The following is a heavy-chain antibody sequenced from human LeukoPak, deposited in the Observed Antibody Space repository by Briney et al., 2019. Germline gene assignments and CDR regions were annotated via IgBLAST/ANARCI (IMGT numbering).Heavy chain of an antibody. V-gene: IGHV3-23*01. D-gene: IGHD4/OR15-4a*01. CDR1: GFTFSSYA. Sequence: PGGSLRLSSAAPGFTFSSYAMSWVRQAPGKGLEWVSAISGSGGSTYYADSVKGRFTISRDNSKNTVYLQVNSLRAEDTAVYYCAKRRDYDASPYSRYFLDPWGQGTLVTVSS. CDR2: ISGSGGST. J-gene: IGHJ5*02. CDR3: AKRRDYDASPYSRYFLDP.